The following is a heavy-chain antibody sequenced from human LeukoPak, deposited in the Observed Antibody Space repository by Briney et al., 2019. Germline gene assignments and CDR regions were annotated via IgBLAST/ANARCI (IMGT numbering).Heavy chain of an antibody. CDR2: IIPIFGTA. Sequence: ASVKVSCKASGGTFSSYAISWVRQAPGQGLEWMGGIIPIFGTANYAQKFQGRVTITADEPTSTAYMELSSLRSEDTAVYYCARGYFDWSPPDYWGQGTLVTVSS. J-gene: IGHJ4*02. D-gene: IGHD3-9*01. CDR3: ARGYFDWSPPDY. V-gene: IGHV1-69*13. CDR1: GGTFSSYA.